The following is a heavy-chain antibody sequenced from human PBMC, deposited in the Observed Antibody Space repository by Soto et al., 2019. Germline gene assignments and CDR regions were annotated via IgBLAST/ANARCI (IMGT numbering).Heavy chain of an antibody. V-gene: IGHV3-23*01. CDR2: IRGSGGST. Sequence: EVQLLESGGGLVQPGGSLRLSCAASGFTFSSYAMSWVRQAPGKGLEWVSAIRGSGGSTYYADSVRGRFIISRDNSKNTLYVHMSSPRAEDTAVYYCAKETDGAFDIWGQGTMVTVSS. CDR3: AKETDGAFDI. J-gene: IGHJ3*02. CDR1: GFTFSSYA.